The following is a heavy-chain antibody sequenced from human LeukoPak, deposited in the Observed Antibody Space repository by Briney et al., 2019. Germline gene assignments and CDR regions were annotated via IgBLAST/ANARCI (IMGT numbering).Heavy chain of an antibody. CDR2: IIPILGIA. V-gene: IGHV1-69*04. Sequence: GASVKVSCKASGGTFSSYAISWVRQAPGQGLEWMGRIIPILGIANYAQKFQGRVTITADKSTSTACMELSSLRSEDTAVYYCARSLVGPVNAFDIWGQGTMVTVSS. J-gene: IGHJ3*02. CDR3: ARSLVGPVNAFDI. CDR1: GGTFSSYA. D-gene: IGHD2-21*01.